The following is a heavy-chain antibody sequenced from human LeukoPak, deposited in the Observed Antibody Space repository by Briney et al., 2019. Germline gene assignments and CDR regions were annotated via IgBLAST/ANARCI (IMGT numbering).Heavy chain of an antibody. D-gene: IGHD3-10*01. CDR1: GFTFINYA. Sequence: GGSLRLSCAASGFTFINYAMSWVRQAPGKGLEWVSAISVSGAGTYYADSVKGRFTISRDNAKNTLYLQMNSLRAEDTAVYYCAREEVTYYYGSGSSRYNWFDPWGQGTLVTVSS. V-gene: IGHV3-23*01. CDR3: AREEVTYYYGSGSSRYNWFDP. CDR2: ISVSGAGT. J-gene: IGHJ5*02.